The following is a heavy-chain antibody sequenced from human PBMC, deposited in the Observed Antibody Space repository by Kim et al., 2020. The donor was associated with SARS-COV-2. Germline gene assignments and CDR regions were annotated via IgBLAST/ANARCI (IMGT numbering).Heavy chain of an antibody. D-gene: IGHD2-15*01. Sequence: SETLSLTCTVSGGSVSSGSYYWSWIRQPPGKGLEWIGYIYYSGSTNYNPSLKSRVTISVDTSKNQFSLKLSSVTAADTAVYYCARARTHIVVVVAATVWFDPWGQGTLVTVSP. CDR2: IYYSGST. J-gene: IGHJ5*02. CDR1: GGSVSSGSYY. V-gene: IGHV4-61*01. CDR3: ARARTHIVVVVAATVWFDP.